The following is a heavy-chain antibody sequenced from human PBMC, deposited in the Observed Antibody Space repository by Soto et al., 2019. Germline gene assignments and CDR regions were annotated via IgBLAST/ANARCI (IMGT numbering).Heavy chain of an antibody. CDR2: ISYDGSNK. CDR3: ARDFEDYGDYGPLFDY. Sequence: GGSLRLSCAASGFTFSSYAMHWVRQAPGRGLEWVAVISYDGSNKYCADSVKGRFTISRDNSKNTLYLQMNSLRAEDTAVYYCARDFEDYGDYGPLFDYWGQGTLVTVSS. D-gene: IGHD4-17*01. V-gene: IGHV3-30-3*01. CDR1: GFTFSSYA. J-gene: IGHJ4*02.